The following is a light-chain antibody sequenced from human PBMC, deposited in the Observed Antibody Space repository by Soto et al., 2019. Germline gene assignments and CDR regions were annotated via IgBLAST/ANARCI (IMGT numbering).Light chain of an antibody. CDR1: SSDVGGYNY. CDR2: DVN. Sequence: QSALTQPASVSGSPGQSITISCTGTSSDVGGYNYVSWYQQRPGKAPKLMIYDVNYRPSGVSDRFSGSKSGNTASLTISGLQAEDEADYYCSSYTSTMTLVFGGGTQLTVL. CDR3: SSYTSTMTLV. V-gene: IGLV2-14*01. J-gene: IGLJ7*01.